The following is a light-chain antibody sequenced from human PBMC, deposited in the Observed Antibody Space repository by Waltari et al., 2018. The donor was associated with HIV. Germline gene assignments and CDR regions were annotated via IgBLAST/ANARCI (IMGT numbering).Light chain of an antibody. CDR1: QSVSSN. CDR3: QQRSNWPRMYT. Sequence: EIVLTQSPATLSLSPGERATLSCRASQSVSSNLAWYQQKPGQAPRPLIYDASNRATGIPGRFSGSGSGTDFTLTITSLEPEDFAVYYCQQRSNWPRMYTFGQGTKLEIK. CDR2: DAS. V-gene: IGKV3-11*01. J-gene: IGKJ2*01.